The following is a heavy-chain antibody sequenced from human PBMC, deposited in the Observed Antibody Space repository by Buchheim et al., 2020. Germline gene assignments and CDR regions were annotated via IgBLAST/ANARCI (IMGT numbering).Heavy chain of an antibody. V-gene: IGHV3-30*18. Sequence: QVQLVESGGGVVQPGRSLRLSCAASGFTFSSYGMHWVRQAPGKGLEWVAVISYDGSNKYYADSVKGRFTISRDNSKKTLYLQMNSLRAEDTAVYYCAKDGLFGGLSDYWGQGTL. CDR3: AKDGLFGGLSDY. CDR2: ISYDGSNK. J-gene: IGHJ4*02. D-gene: IGHD3-10*01. CDR1: GFTFSSYG.